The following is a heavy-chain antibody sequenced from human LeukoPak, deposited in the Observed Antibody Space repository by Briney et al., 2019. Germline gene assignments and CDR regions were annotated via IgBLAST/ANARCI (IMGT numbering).Heavy chain of an antibody. V-gene: IGHV3-23*01. D-gene: IGHD6-25*01. Sequence: PGGSLRLSCAASGFTFSNYAMSWVRQAPGKGLEWVSAISGSGSSTYYADSVKGRFTISRDNSKNTLCLQMNSLRVEDTAVYYCVPSRSAATRVFDYWGQGTLVTVSS. J-gene: IGHJ4*02. CDR1: GFTFSNYA. CDR3: VPSRSAATRVFDY. CDR2: ISGSGSST.